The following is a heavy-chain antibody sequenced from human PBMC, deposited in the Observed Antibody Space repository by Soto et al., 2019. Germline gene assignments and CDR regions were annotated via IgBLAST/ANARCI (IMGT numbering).Heavy chain of an antibody. CDR3: ARHGGAPNYYGSGSYYKYYYYYMDV. D-gene: IGHD3-10*01. Sequence: SETLSLTCTVSGGSISSYYWSWIRQPPGKGLEWIGYIYYSGSTNYNPSLKSRVTISVDTSKNQFSLKLSSVTAADTAVYYCARHGGAPNYYGSGSYYKYYYYYMDVWGKGTTVTVSS. J-gene: IGHJ6*03. CDR2: IYYSGST. V-gene: IGHV4-59*08. CDR1: GGSISSYY.